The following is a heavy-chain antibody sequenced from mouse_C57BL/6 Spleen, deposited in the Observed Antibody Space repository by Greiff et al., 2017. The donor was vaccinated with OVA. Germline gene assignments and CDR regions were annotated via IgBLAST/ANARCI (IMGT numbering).Heavy chain of an antibody. CDR1: GYTFTSYW. Sequence: QVQLQQPGAELVKPGASVKLSCKASGYTFTSYWMQWVKQRPGQGLEWIGEIDPSASYTNYNQKFKGKATLTVDTSSSTAYMQLSSLTSEDSAIYYCASDRTFDYWGQGTTLTVSS. CDR3: ASDRTFDY. CDR2: IDPSASYT. J-gene: IGHJ2*01. V-gene: IGHV1-50*01.